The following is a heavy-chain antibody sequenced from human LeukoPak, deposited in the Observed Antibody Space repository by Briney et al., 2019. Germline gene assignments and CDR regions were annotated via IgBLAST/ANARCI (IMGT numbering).Heavy chain of an antibody. CDR1: GFTVSSNY. D-gene: IGHD2-21*01. CDR3: ARIRGDWYFDY. J-gene: IGHJ4*02. V-gene: IGHV3-53*01. Sequence: PGGSLLLSCAASGFTVSSNYMGWVRQAPGEGLEWVSALYIDGSIYYADSVKGRFTISRDNSKNTLCLQMNSLRADDTAVYYCARIRGDWYFDYWGQGTLVTVSS. CDR2: LYIDGSI.